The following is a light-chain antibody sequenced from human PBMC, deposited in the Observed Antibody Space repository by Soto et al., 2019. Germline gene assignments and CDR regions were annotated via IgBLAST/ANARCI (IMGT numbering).Light chain of an antibody. CDR2: GAS. J-gene: IGKJ1*01. CDR1: QSLSTN. V-gene: IGKV3-15*01. Sequence: EIVMTQSPATLSVSPGERATLSCRASQSLSTNLAWYQQKPGPSPRLLIYGASTRATGVPARFSGSGSGTEFTLTISSLQSEDFAVYYCQQYTNWPPWTFGQGTKVVIK. CDR3: QQYTNWPPWT.